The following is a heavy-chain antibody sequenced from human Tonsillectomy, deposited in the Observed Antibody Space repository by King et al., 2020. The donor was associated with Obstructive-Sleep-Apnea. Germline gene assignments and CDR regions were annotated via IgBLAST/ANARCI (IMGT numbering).Heavy chain of an antibody. V-gene: IGHV3-48*01. CDR2: ISSSSSTI. J-gene: IGHJ4*02. Sequence: VQLVESGGGLVQPGGSLRLSCAASGFTFSSYSMNWVRQAPGKGLEWVSYISSSSSTIYYADSVKGRFTISRDNAKNSLYLQMNSLRAEDTAVYYWSRGARTYDILTGYSRFDYWGQGTLVTVSS. CDR3: SRGARTYDILTGYSRFDY. D-gene: IGHD3-9*01. CDR1: GFTFSSYS.